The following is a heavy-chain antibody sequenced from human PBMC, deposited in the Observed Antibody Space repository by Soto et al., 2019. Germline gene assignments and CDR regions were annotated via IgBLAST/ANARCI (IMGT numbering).Heavy chain of an antibody. CDR2: IYYSGST. CDR1: GGSISSYY. CDR3: ARGRDGDYGPYYYYYYMDV. D-gene: IGHD4-17*01. Sequence: SETLSLTCTVSGGSISSYYWSWIRQPPGKGLEWIGYIYYSGSTNYNPSLKSRVTISVDTSKNQFSLKLSSVTAADTAVYYCARGRDGDYGPYYYYYYMDVWGKGTTVTVSS. V-gene: IGHV4-59*01. J-gene: IGHJ6*03.